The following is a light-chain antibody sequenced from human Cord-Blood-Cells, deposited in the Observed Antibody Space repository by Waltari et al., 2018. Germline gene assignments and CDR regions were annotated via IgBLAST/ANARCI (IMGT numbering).Light chain of an antibody. Sequence: DIVMTQSPLSLPVTPGAPASISCRSSQSLLHSNGYNYLDWYLQKTGQSPQLLIYLGSNRASGVPDRFSGSGSGTDFTLKISRVEAEDVGVYYCMQALQTPRTFGQGTKLEIK. CDR3: MQALQTPRT. J-gene: IGKJ2*02. CDR1: QSLLHSNGYNY. V-gene: IGKV2-28*01. CDR2: LGS.